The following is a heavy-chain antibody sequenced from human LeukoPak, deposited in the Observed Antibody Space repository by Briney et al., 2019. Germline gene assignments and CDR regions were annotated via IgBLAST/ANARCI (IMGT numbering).Heavy chain of an antibody. Sequence: ASVKVSCKASGGTFSSYAISWVRQAPGQGLEWMGGIIPIFGTANYAQKFQGRVTITADESTSTAYMELSSLRSEDTAVYYCAREWNYETNGYFFYYWGQGTLVTVSS. CDR3: AREWNYETNGYFFYY. D-gene: IGHD3-22*01. CDR1: GGTFSSYA. V-gene: IGHV1-69*13. J-gene: IGHJ4*02. CDR2: IIPIFGTA.